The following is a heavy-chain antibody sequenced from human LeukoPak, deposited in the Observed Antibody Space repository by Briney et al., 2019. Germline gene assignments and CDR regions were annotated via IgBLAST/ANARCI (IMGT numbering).Heavy chain of an antibody. CDR2: IWYDGSNK. J-gene: IGHJ3*02. D-gene: IGHD6-6*01. CDR1: GFTFSSYG. Sequence: GGSLRLSCAASGFTFSSYGMHWVRQAPGKGLEWVAVIWYDGSNKYYADSVKGRFTISRDNSKNTLYLQMNSLRAEDTAVYYCASSSSSTGAFDIWGQGTMVTVSS. CDR3: ASSSSSTGAFDI. V-gene: IGHV3-33*01.